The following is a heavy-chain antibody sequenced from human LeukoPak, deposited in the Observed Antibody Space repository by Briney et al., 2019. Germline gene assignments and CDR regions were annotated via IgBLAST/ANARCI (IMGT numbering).Heavy chain of an antibody. V-gene: IGHV4-59*01. Sequence: SGGSLRLSCAASGFTFSSYGMSWVRQAPGKGLEWIGNIYYSGSTNYNPSLKSRDTISVDTSKNQFSLKLSSVTAADTAVYYCTRGSIAYYYMDVWGKGATVTISS. D-gene: IGHD3-22*01. J-gene: IGHJ6*03. CDR2: IYYSGST. CDR1: GFTFSSYG. CDR3: TRGSIAYYYMDV.